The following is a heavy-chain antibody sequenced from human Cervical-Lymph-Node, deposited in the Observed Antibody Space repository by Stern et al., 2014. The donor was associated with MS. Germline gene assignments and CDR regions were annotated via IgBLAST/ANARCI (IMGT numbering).Heavy chain of an antibody. CDR3: ARDPRAYSRSYTWFDP. CDR1: GYIFTGYY. CDR2: INPNSGVT. D-gene: IGHD6-13*01. J-gene: IGHJ5*02. V-gene: IGHV1-2*02. Sequence: QMQLVQSGAEVKKPGASVKDSCKASGYIFTGYYLNWGRQAPGRGLEWMGWINPNSGVTNFAQKFQVRVTMTRDTSISTAYMELSRLTSDDTAVYYCARDPRAYSRSYTWFDPWGQGTLVTVSS.